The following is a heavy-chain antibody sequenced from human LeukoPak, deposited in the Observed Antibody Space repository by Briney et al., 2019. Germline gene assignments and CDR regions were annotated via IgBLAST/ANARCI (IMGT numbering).Heavy chain of an antibody. V-gene: IGHV3-7*03. Sequence: QPGGSLRLSCTASGFTFSDYWMSWVRQAPGRRLEWVANIKQDGSEQYYADSVRGRFTISRDNSKNTLYLHMNSLRAEDTAVYYCAKERAGYTNPYYFDYWGQGTLVTVSS. J-gene: IGHJ4*02. CDR1: GFTFSDYW. D-gene: IGHD3-16*02. CDR3: AKERAGYTNPYYFDY. CDR2: IKQDGSEQ.